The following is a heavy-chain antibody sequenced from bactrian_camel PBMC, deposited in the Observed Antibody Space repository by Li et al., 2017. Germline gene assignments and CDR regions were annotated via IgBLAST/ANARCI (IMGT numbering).Heavy chain of an antibody. V-gene: IGHV3S63*01. CDR3: AVHSSRSRVSCMTPGQALGTGGDVY. D-gene: IGHD3*01. CDR2: ISWTGGSS. CDR1: GVNFDNFA. J-gene: IGHJ4*01. Sequence: VQLVESGGGPVQAGGSLRLSCTFSGVNFDNFAVGWFRQYPGKEREGISCISWTGGSSHYADSVKGRFTINRNTAKNTLYLEMNNLKPEDTAMYYCAVHSSRSRVSCMTPGQALGTGGDVYWGKGTQVTVS.